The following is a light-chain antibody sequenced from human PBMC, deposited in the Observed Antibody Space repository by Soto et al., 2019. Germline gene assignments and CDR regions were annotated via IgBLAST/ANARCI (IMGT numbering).Light chain of an antibody. J-gene: IGLJ2*01. Sequence: QSALTQPASVSGSPGQSITISCTGTSSDVGGYSYVSWYQQHPGKTPKLMIYEVTRRPSGVPGRFSGSKSGNTASLTVSGLQAEDEAAYYCSSYAGSSNFVVFGGGTKLTVL. CDR1: SSDVGGYSY. V-gene: IGLV2-8*01. CDR3: SSYAGSSNFVV. CDR2: EVT.